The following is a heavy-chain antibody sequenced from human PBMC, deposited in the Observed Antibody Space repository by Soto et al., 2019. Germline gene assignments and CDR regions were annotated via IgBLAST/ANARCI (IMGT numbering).Heavy chain of an antibody. D-gene: IGHD2-2*01. Sequence: QVQLVQSGAEVKKPGASVKVSCKASGYTFTSYGISWVRQAPGQGLEWMGWISAYNGNTNYAQKQQGRVNKTKDKYTSNAEREVRSLRSDDTAVYYWAGGLLVVPAAMPGMWFDPRGQGTLVTVSS. CDR2: ISAYNGNT. V-gene: IGHV1-18*01. CDR1: GYTFTSYG. CDR3: AGGLLVVPAAMPGMWFDP. J-gene: IGHJ5*02.